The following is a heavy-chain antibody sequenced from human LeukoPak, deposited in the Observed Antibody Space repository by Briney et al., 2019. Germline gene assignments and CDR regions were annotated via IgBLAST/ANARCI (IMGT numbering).Heavy chain of an antibody. Sequence: GGSLRLSCAASGISFSNYAMTWVRQAPGKGLEWVSTICGSGGDTHYADSVKGRFAISRDTSKYTLQLQMNSLSAEDTAVYYCAKVLTSGWYGLDYWGQGTLVTVSS. V-gene: IGHV3-23*01. CDR3: AKVLTSGWYGLDY. CDR1: GISFSNYA. D-gene: IGHD6-19*01. J-gene: IGHJ4*02. CDR2: ICGSGGDT.